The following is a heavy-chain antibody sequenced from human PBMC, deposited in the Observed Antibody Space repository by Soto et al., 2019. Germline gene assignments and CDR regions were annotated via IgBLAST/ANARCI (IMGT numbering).Heavy chain of an antibody. D-gene: IGHD6-19*01. CDR1: GGSISSNW. CDR3: ARHIAVSGTRGFDF. J-gene: IGHJ4*02. CDR2: IYHSGST. V-gene: IGHV4-4*02. Sequence: QVHLQESGPGLIKPSGTLSLTCAVSGGSISSNWWSWVRQPPGKGLEWIGEIYHSGSTNYNPSLMNRVTMSMDKSQNHLSLNLNSVTAADTAVYYCARHIAVSGTRGFDFSGRGTLVTVSS.